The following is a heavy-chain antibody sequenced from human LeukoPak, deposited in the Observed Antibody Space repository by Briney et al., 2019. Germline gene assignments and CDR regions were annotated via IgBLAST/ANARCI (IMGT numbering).Heavy chain of an antibody. CDR3: ARYKRLDYSGSYFDY. D-gene: IGHD1-26*01. CDR2: ISSSGSTI. CDR1: GCTFSDYY. Sequence: GGSLRQSCAASGCTFSDYYMSWIRQAPGKELEWVSYISSSGSTIYYADSVKGRFTISRDNAKNSLYLQMNSLRAEDTAVYYCARYKRLDYSGSYFDYWGQGTLVTVSS. J-gene: IGHJ4*02. V-gene: IGHV3-11*01.